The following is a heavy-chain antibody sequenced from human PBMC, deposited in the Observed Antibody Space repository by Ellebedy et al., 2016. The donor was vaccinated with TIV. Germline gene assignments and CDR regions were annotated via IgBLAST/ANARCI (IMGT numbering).Heavy chain of an antibody. D-gene: IGHD2-21*02. V-gene: IGHV5-10-1*01. J-gene: IGHJ4*02. CDR2: IDPTDSNT. CDR1: GYSFISHW. CDR3: ARMTEDGYYFDF. Sequence: GESLKISCKVSGYSFISHWIAWVRQMPGGGLEFMGRIDPTDSNTRYRPAFQGHVTISVDKSKSTAFLQWSSLEASDPVVYYCARMTEDGYYFDFWGQGTLVTVSP.